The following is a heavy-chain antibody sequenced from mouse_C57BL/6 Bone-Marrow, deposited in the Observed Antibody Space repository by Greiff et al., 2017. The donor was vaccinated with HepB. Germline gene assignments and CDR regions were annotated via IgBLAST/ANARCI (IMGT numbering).Heavy chain of an antibody. D-gene: IGHD2-4*01. J-gene: IGHJ2*01. CDR2: ISDGGSYT. Sequence: EVKLMESGGGLVKPGGSLKLSCAASGFTFSSYAMSWVRQTPEKRLEWVATISDGGSYTYYPDNVKGRFTISRDNAKNNLYLQMSHLKSEDTAMYYCARDMNDYHFDYWGQGTTLTVSS. CDR1: GFTFSSYA. V-gene: IGHV5-4*01. CDR3: ARDMNDYHFDY.